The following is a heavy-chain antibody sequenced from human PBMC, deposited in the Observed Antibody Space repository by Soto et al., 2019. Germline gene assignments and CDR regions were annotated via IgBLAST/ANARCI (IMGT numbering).Heavy chain of an antibody. CDR1: GGTFSSYA. CDR3: AGRESIAVAGTHGMDV. CDR2: IIPIFGTA. J-gene: IGHJ6*02. V-gene: IGHV1-69*13. D-gene: IGHD6-19*01. Sequence: SVKVYCKASGGTFSSYAISWVRQAPGQGLEWMGGIIPIFGTANYAQKFQGRVTITADESTSTAYMELSSLRSEDTAVYYCAGRESIAVAGTHGMDVWGQGTTVTVSS.